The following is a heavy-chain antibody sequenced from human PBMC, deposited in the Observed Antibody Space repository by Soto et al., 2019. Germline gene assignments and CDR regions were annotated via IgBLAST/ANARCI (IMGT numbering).Heavy chain of an antibody. CDR2: IYHSGST. CDR3: ARGVRAHVVVAATFDY. Sequence: SETLSLTCAVSGGSISSSNWWSWVRQPPGKGLEWIGEIYHSGSTNYNPSLKSRVTISVDKSKNQFSLKLSSVTAADTAVYYCARGVRAHVVVAATFDYWGQGTLVTVSS. V-gene: IGHV4-4*02. CDR1: GGSISSSNW. D-gene: IGHD2-15*01. J-gene: IGHJ4*02.